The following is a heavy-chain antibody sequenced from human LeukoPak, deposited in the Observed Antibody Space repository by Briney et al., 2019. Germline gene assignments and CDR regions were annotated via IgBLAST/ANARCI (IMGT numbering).Heavy chain of an antibody. J-gene: IGHJ4*02. CDR2: IYHSGST. D-gene: IGHD1-14*01. Sequence: SETLSLTCAVSGYSISSGYYWGWIRQPPGKGLEWIGSIYHSGSTYYNPSLKSRVTISVDTSKNQFSLKLSSVTAADTAVYYCAGDGTDFLGGQGTLVTVSS. V-gene: IGHV4-38-2*01. CDR1: GYSISSGYY. CDR3: AGDGTDFL.